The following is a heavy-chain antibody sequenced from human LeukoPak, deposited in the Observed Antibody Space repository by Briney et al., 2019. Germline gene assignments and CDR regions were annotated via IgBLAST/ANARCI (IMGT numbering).Heavy chain of an antibody. D-gene: IGHD4-17*01. V-gene: IGHV3-30-3*02. CDR1: GFTFSSYN. CDR3: AKKWGDGDYVSWFDP. J-gene: IGHJ5*02. CDR2: ISDDGSNR. Sequence: GSLRLSCAASGFTFSSYNMHWVRQAPGKGLEWVAVISDDGSNRYYADSVKGRFTISRDNSRNTLFLQMNSLRAEDTAVYYCAKKWGDGDYVSWFDPWGQGTLVTVSS.